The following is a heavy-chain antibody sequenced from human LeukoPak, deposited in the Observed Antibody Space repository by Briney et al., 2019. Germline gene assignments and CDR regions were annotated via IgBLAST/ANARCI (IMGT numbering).Heavy chain of an antibody. CDR3: ARHAVASSPLAY. Sequence: SETLSLTCTVSGGSISNYYCSCIRPPPGRGLEWIGDIFYSGSTNYNPSLKSRVTISVDTSKNQFSLKLSSVTAADTAVYYCARHAVASSPLAYWGQGTLVTVSS. D-gene: IGHD4-23*01. CDR1: GGSISNYY. CDR2: IFYSGST. V-gene: IGHV4-59*01. J-gene: IGHJ4*02.